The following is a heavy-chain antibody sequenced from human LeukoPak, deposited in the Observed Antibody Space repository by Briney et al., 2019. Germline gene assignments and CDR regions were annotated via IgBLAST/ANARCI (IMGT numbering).Heavy chain of an antibody. CDR3: ARGLDSSSWWSYYYYMDV. Sequence: GASVKVSCKASGYTFTSYYIHWVRQAPGQGLEWMGLINPSAGGTSYAQKFQDRVTMTRDMSTTTVYLGLNSLRSEDTAVYYCARGLDSSSWWSYYYYMDVWGKGTTVTISS. CDR1: GYTFTSYY. CDR2: INPSAGGT. V-gene: IGHV1-46*01. D-gene: IGHD6-13*01. J-gene: IGHJ6*03.